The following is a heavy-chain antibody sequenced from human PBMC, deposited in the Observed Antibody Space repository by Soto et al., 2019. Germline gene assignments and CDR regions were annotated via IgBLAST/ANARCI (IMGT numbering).Heavy chain of an antibody. CDR1: GGSISSSGYN. D-gene: IGHD4-4*01. V-gene: IGHV4-31*03. CDR3: ATRFTVTSSYFDY. CDR2: IYYSGST. Sequence: PSETLSLTCTVSGGSISSSGYNWSWIRQHPGKGLEWIGYIYYSGSTYYNPSLKSRVTISVDTSQNQFSLKLSSVTAADTAVYFCATRFTVTSSYFDYWGQGIQVTVSS. J-gene: IGHJ4*02.